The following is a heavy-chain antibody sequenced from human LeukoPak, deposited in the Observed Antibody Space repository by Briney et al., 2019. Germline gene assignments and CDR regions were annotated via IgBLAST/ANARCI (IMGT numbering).Heavy chain of an antibody. D-gene: IGHD1-26*01. CDR1: GGSISSYY. V-gene: IGHV4-59*01. Sequence: KPSETLSLTCTVSGGSISSYYWSWIRQPLGKGLEWIGYIYYSGSTNYNPSLKSRVTISVDTSKNQFSLKLSSVTAADTAVYYCARDIQGSGYWGQGTLVTVSS. CDR3: ARDIQGSGY. J-gene: IGHJ4*02. CDR2: IYYSGST.